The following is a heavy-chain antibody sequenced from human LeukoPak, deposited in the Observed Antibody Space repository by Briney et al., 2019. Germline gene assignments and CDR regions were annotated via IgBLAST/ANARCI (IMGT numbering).Heavy chain of an antibody. J-gene: IGHJ4*02. CDR1: GFTFSSYA. Sequence: GGSLRLSCAASGFTFSSYAIHWVRQAPGKGLEWVAVISYDGSNKYYADSVKGRFTISRDNSKNTLYLQMNSLRAEDTAVYYCARDYYYGSGSYGVYWGQGTLVTVSS. CDR3: ARDYYYGSGSYGVY. CDR2: ISYDGSNK. D-gene: IGHD3-10*01. V-gene: IGHV3-30-3*01.